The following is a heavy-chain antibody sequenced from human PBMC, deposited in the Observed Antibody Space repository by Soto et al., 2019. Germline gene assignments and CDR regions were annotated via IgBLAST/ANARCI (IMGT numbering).Heavy chain of an antibody. CDR1: GFTFSSYG. CDR3: ARDLRAPHCSGGSCYDLDY. Sequence: GGSLRLSCAASGFTFSSYGMHWVRQAPGKGLEWVAVIWYDGSNKYYADSVKGRFTISRDNSKNTLYLQMNSLRAEDTAVYYCARDLRAPHCSGGSCYDLDYWGQGTLVTVSS. V-gene: IGHV3-33*01. CDR2: IWYDGSNK. J-gene: IGHJ4*02. D-gene: IGHD2-15*01.